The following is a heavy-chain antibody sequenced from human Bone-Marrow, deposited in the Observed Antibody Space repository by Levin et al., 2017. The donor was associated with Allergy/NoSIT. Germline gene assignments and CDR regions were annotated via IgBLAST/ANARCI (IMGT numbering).Heavy chain of an antibody. Sequence: GESLKISCAASGFVFSSYTMNWVRLAPGKGLEWVSSISSSSDSIDYAASVKGRFTISRDNAKTSLYLQMNRLKAEDTAVYYCAQQSPCSSSTCWGQGTLVTVSS. D-gene: IGHD2-2*01. CDR1: GFVFSSYT. J-gene: IGHJ4*02. V-gene: IGHV3-21*01. CDR2: ISSSSDSI. CDR3: AQQSPCSSSTC.